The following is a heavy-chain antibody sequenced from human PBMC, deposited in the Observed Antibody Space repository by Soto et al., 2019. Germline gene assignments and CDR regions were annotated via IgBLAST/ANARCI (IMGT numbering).Heavy chain of an antibody. CDR1: GYTFTSYY. J-gene: IGHJ6*02. CDR3: ARDRPYDFLRGPEGDYGMDF. D-gene: IGHD3-3*01. V-gene: IGHV1-46*01. Sequence: ASVKVSCKASGYTFTSYYMHWVRQAPGQGLEWMGIINPSGGSTSYAQKFQGRVTMTRDTSTSTVYMELSSLRSEDTAVYYRARDRPYDFLRGPEGDYGMDFWGQGTTVPVSS. CDR2: INPSGGST.